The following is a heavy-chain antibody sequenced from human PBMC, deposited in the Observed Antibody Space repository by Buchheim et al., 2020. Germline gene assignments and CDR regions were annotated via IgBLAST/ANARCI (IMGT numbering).Heavy chain of an antibody. CDR3: ARGPLHHFDY. Sequence: QVQLVESGGGLVKPGGSLRLSCAASGFNFNDYYMSWIRQAPGKGLEWVSFISGTSSHTNYVNSVRGRFTISRDNAQNSLFLQMSSLGVEDTAVYYCARGPLHHFDYWGQG. J-gene: IGHJ4*02. V-gene: IGHV3-11*06. CDR1: GFNFNDYY. CDR2: ISGTSSHT.